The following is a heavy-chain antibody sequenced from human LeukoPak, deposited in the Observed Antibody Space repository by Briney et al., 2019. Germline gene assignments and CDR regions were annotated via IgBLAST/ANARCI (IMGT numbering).Heavy chain of an antibody. CDR2: ISSSSSYI. V-gene: IGHV3-21*01. J-gene: IGHJ3*02. CDR3: AREAVNAFDI. CDR1: GFTFSSYS. D-gene: IGHD4-17*01. Sequence: GGSLRLSCAAYGFTFSSYSMNWVRQAPGKGLEWVSSISSSSSYIYYADSVKGRFTISRDNAKNSLYLQMNSLRAEDTAVYYCAREAVNAFDIWGQGTMVTVSS.